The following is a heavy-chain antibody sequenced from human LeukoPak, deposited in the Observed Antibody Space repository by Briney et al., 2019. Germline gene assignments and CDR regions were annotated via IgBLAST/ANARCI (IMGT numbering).Heavy chain of an antibody. Sequence: SETLSLTCTVSGGSISSSSYYWGWIRQPPGKGLEWIGSIYYSGSTYYNPSLKSRVTISVDTSKNQFSLKLSSVTAADTAVYYCARGGYASLDSWGQGTLVTVSS. CDR1: GGSISSSSYY. V-gene: IGHV4-39*01. CDR3: ARGGYASLDS. D-gene: IGHD3-16*01. J-gene: IGHJ4*02. CDR2: IYYSGST.